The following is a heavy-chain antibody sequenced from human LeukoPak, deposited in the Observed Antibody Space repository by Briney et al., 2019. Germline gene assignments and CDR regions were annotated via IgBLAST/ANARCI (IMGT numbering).Heavy chain of an antibody. Sequence: PSETLSLTCAVSGGSISSSNWWSWVRQPPGKGLEWIGEIYHSGSTNYNPSLKSRVTISVDTSKNQFSLKLSSVTAADTAVYYCAREDTPMITPFDYWGQGTLVTVSS. CDR3: AREDTPMITPFDY. V-gene: IGHV4-4*02. J-gene: IGHJ4*02. D-gene: IGHD5-18*01. CDR1: GGSISSSNW. CDR2: IYHSGST.